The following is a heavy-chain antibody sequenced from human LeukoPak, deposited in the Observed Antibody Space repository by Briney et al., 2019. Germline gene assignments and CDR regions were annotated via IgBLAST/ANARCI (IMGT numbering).Heavy chain of an antibody. CDR1: GFTFTSYA. CDR2: IYSGGST. D-gene: IGHD5-12*01. V-gene: IGHV3-53*01. Sequence: GGSLRLSCAASGFTFTSYAMTWVRQAPGKGLEWVSVIYSGGSTYYADSVKGRFTISRDNSKNTLYLQMNSLRAEDTAVYYCARDRSGYDPWGQGTLVTVSS. J-gene: IGHJ5*02. CDR3: ARDRSGYDP.